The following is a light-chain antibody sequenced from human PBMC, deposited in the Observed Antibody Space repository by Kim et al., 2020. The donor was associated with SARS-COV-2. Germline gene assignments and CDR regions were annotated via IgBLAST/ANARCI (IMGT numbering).Light chain of an antibody. V-gene: IGLV3-21*04. CDR1: NIESKS. J-gene: IGLJ3*02. Sequence: AAGKMARITCGGNNIESKSVHWYQQKPGRAPGLVIYYDSDRPSGIPERFSGSNSGNTATLTISRVEAGDEADYYCQVWDSSSDHRVFGGGTQLSVL. CDR3: QVWDSSSDHRV. CDR2: YDS.